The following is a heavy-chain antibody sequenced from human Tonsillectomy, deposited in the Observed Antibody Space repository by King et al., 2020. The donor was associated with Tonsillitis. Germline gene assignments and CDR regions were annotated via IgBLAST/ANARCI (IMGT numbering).Heavy chain of an antibody. D-gene: IGHD3-22*01. J-gene: IGHJ4*02. V-gene: IGHV3-23*04. CDR3: ARNGYFYHSSGFYYIDYFDS. CDR2: ISGSGDSS. Sequence: VQLVESGGGLVQPGGSLRLSCAASGFTFSTSAMSWVRQAPGKGLEWVSAISGSGDSSYYADSVRGLFTISRDISKNTLYLQMNSLRADDTAVYYCARNGYFYHSSGFYYIDYFDSWGQGTLLTVSS. CDR1: GFTFSTSA.